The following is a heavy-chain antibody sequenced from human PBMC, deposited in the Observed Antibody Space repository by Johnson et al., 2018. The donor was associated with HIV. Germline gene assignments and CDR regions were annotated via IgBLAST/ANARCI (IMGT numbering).Heavy chain of an antibody. J-gene: IGHJ3*02. CDR1: GFTFSSYG. CDR2: IRYDGSNK. V-gene: IGHV3-30*02. CDR3: AKDIASGYTNGGTHDI. D-gene: IGHD6-19*01. Sequence: QVQLVESGGGVVQPGGSLRLSCAASGFTFSSYGMHWVRQAPGKGLEWVAFIRYDGSNKYYADSVQCRFTISRDKSENTLYLQMNSLRDEDTGLYYCAKDIASGYTNGGTHDIWGQGTMVTVSS.